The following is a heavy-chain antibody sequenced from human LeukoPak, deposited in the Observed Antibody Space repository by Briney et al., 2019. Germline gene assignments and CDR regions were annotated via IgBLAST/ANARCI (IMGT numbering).Heavy chain of an antibody. CDR2: ISYDGSNK. J-gene: IGHJ4*02. CDR1: GFTFSSYG. CDR3: AREAVEGATLAWVDY. V-gene: IGHV3-30*03. Sequence: PGRSLRLSCAASGFTFSSYGMHWVRQAPGKGLEWVAVISYDGSNKYYADSVKGRFTISRDNSKNTLYLQMNSLRAEDTAVYYCAREAVEGATLAWVDYWGQGTLVTVSS. D-gene: IGHD1-26*01.